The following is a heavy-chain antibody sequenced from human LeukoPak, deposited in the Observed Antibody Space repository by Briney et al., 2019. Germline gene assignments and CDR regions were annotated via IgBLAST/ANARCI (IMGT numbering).Heavy chain of an antibody. CDR1: GGSISSYY. Sequence: SETLSLTCTVSGGSISSYYWSWIRQPPGKGLEWIGYIYYGGSTNYNPSLKSRVTISVDTSKNQFSLKLSSVTAADTAVYYCARGETYYYDSSGYYYFDYWGQGTLVTVSS. CDR3: ARGETYYYDSSGYYYFDY. V-gene: IGHV4-59*01. D-gene: IGHD3-22*01. J-gene: IGHJ4*02. CDR2: IYYGGST.